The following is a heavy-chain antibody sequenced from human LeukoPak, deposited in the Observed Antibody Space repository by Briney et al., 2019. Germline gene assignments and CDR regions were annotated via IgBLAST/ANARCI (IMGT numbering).Heavy chain of an antibody. V-gene: IGHV1-69*04. Sequence: ASVKVSCKASGGTFSSYAFSWVRQAPGQGLEWMGRIIPILGIANYAQKFQGRVTITADKSTSTAYMELSSLRSEDTAVYYCARGVAVAVDAFDIWGQGTMVTVSS. CDR1: GGTFSSYA. D-gene: IGHD6-19*01. CDR2: IIPILGIA. J-gene: IGHJ3*02. CDR3: ARGVAVAVDAFDI.